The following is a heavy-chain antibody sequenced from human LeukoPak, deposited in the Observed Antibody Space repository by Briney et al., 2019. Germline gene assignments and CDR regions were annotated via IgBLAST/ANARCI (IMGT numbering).Heavy chain of an antibody. D-gene: IGHD2-8*01. CDR2: IYYSGST. CDR3: ARDTNGFDY. CDR1: GGSISSSSYY. Sequence: SETLSLTCTVSGGSISSSSYYWGWIRQPPGKGLEWIGSIYYSGSTYYNPSFKSRVTISVDTSKNQFSLKLSSVTAADTAVYYCARDTNGFDYWGQGTLVTVSS. V-gene: IGHV4-39*02. J-gene: IGHJ4*02.